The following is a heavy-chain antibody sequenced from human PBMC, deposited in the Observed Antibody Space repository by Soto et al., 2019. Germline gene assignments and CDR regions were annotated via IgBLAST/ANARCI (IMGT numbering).Heavy chain of an antibody. CDR3: ARTIVVVPAAYNWFDP. D-gene: IGHD2-2*01. Sequence: SETLSLTCTVSGGSISSGGYYWSWIRQHPGKGLEWIGYIYYSGSTYYNPSLKSRLTISVDTSKNHFSLKLSSVTAADTAVYYCARTIVVVPAAYNWFDPWGQGTLVTVSS. J-gene: IGHJ5*02. CDR1: GGSISSGGYY. V-gene: IGHV4-31*03. CDR2: IYYSGST.